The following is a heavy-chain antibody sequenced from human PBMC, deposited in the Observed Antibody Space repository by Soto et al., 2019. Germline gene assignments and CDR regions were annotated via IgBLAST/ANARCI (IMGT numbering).Heavy chain of an antibody. V-gene: IGHV4-34*01. CDR1: GGSFSGYY. Sequence: SETLALTCAVYGGSFSGYYWSWIRQPPGKGLEWIGEINHSGSTNYNPSLKSRVTISVDTSKNQFSLKLSSVTAADTAVYYCARAQLWFGELLPRFDYWGQGTLVTVSS. J-gene: IGHJ4*02. CDR3: ARAQLWFGELLPRFDY. D-gene: IGHD3-10*01. CDR2: INHSGST.